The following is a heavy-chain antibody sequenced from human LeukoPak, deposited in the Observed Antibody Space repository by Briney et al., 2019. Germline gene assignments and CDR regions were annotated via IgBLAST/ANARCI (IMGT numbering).Heavy chain of an antibody. CDR2: INTGNGDT. D-gene: IGHD3-22*01. Sequence: ASVKVSCKTSGYTFASYGMHWVRQAPRQSLEWMGWINTGNGDTKSSQKFQDRVALTRDTSASTAYMELNSLSSEDTAVYYCARVPLSDSSGHYYPHWGQGTLVTVSS. CDR1: GYTFASYG. V-gene: IGHV1-3*04. J-gene: IGHJ1*01. CDR3: ARVPLSDSSGHYYPH.